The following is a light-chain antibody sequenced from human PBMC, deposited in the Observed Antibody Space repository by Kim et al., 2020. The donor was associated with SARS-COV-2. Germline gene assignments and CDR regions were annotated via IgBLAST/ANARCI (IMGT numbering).Light chain of an antibody. J-gene: IGKJ2*01. CDR2: GAS. Sequence: PGERVTLSCRASQSVSSSYLTWYQQKPGQAPRLLIYGASTRATGIRARFSGSGSGTDFTLTISSLQPEDFAVYYCQQDYNLPPYTFGQGTKLEI. CDR1: QSVSSSY. V-gene: IGKV3D-7*01. CDR3: QQDYNLPPYT.